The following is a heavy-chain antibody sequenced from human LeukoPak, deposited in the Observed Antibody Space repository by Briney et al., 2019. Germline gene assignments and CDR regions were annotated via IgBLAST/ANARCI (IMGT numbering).Heavy chain of an antibody. Sequence: SETLSLTCSVSGYAISSGYFWGWIRQPPGKGLEWIGTIYHSGSTYYNPSLKSRVTISVDTSKNQFSLKLSSVTAADTAVYYCVTAAPHIDYWGQGTLVTVSS. J-gene: IGHJ4*02. CDR3: VTAAPHIDY. D-gene: IGHD2-2*01. CDR2: IYHSGST. CDR1: GYAISSGYF. V-gene: IGHV4-38-2*02.